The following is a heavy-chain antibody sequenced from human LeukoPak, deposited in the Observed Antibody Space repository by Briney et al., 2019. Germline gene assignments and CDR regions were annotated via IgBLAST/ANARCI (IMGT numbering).Heavy chain of an antibody. V-gene: IGHV3-74*01. CDR3: VREQQAEYYFDY. CDR1: GFTFSSYW. Sequence: GGSLRLSCAASGFTFSSYWMHWVRQAPGKGLVWVSRINSDGSSTTYADSVKGRFTISRDNAKNTLYLQMNSLRAEDTAVYYCVREQQAEYYFDYWGQGTLVTVSS. CDR2: INSDGSST. J-gene: IGHJ4*02. D-gene: IGHD1-1*01.